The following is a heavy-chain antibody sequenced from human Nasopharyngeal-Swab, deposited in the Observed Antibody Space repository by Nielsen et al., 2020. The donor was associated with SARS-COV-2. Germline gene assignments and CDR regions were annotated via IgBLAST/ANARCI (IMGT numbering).Heavy chain of an antibody. D-gene: IGHD1-26*01. Sequence: ETLSLTCAVYGGSFSGYYWSWVRQAPGKGLEWVGRIKSKTDGGTTDYAAPVKGRFTISRDDSKNTLYLQMNSLKTEDTAVYYCTTDRREPSMDVWGQGTTVTVSS. CDR2: IKSKTDGGTT. J-gene: IGHJ6*02. CDR1: GGSFSGYY. V-gene: IGHV3-15*01. CDR3: TTDRREPSMDV.